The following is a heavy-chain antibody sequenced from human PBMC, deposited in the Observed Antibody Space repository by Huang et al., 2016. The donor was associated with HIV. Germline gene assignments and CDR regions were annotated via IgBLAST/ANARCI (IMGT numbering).Heavy chain of an antibody. CDR1: GGSINTGRYY. J-gene: IGHJ2*01. CDR2: LSYTGKM. D-gene: IGHD3-3*01. V-gene: IGHV4-39*01. CDR3: ARNHDFWRGRMFAISYFDV. Sequence: QMRFQESGPGLVKPSGTLSLTCNVSGGSINTGRYYWAWVRPPPGKGLEWVGSLSYTGKMHYDPSLKGRLTMSADPSKNQFSLNLSSVTAADTAIYYCARNHDFWRGRMFAISYFDVWGRGTLVTVAS.